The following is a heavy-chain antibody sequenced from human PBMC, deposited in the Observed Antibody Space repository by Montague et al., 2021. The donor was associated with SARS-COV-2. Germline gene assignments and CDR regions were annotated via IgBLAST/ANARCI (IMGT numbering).Heavy chain of an antibody. CDR1: GDSVSSSDHY. Sequence: SETLSLTCTVSGDSVSSSDHYWGWIRQPPGKGLEWLGIVYYSGYTYYNPSVKGRVTISIDASKNQFSLKLNSLTATDTAIYHCARRRLREDYFDFWGQGTLPTVSS. D-gene: IGHD4-17*01. CDR3: ARRRLREDYFDF. V-gene: IGHV4-39*01. J-gene: IGHJ4*02. CDR2: VYYSGYT.